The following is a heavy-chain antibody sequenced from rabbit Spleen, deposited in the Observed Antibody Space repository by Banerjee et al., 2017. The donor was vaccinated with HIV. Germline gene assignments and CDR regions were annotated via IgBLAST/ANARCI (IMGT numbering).Heavy chain of an antibody. CDR1: GFSFSSGYY. CDR2: IYTGSGGT. D-gene: IGHD4-1*01. V-gene: IGHV1S40*01. J-gene: IGHJ4*01. Sequence: QSLEESGGDLVKPGASLTLTCTASGFSFSSGYYMCWVRQAPGKGLEWIACIYTGSGGTWYASWAKGRFTISKTSSTTVTLQMTSLTAADTATYFCARETSSGWGIVSFYFSLWGPGTLVTVS. CDR3: ARETSSGWGIVSFYFSL.